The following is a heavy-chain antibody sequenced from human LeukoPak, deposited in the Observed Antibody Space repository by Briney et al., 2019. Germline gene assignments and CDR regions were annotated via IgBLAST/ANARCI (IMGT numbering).Heavy chain of an antibody. Sequence: GGSLRLSCAASGFTFSSYAMHWVRQAPGKGLEWVAVISYDGSNKYCADSVKGRFTISRDNSKNTLYLQMNSLRAEDTAVYYCARDSWVNWGQGTLVTVSS. CDR3: ARDSWVN. V-gene: IGHV3-30-3*01. CDR1: GFTFSSYA. D-gene: IGHD6-13*01. CDR2: ISYDGSNK. J-gene: IGHJ4*02.